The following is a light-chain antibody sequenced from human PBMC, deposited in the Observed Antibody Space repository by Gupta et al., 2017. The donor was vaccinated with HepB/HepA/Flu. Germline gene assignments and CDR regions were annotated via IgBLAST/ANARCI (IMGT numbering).Light chain of an antibody. Sequence: DIQMTQSPSTLSASVGDRVTITCRASQSISSWLAWYQQKPGKAPKLLIYKASSLESGVPSRFSGSGSGTEFTLTISSLQPDDFATYYCQQENSSSLTFGHGTKVDIK. V-gene: IGKV1-5*03. CDR3: QQENSSSLT. J-gene: IGKJ3*01. CDR2: KAS. CDR1: QSISSW.